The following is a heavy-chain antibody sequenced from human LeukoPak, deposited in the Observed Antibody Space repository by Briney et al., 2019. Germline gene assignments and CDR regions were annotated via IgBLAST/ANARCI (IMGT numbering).Heavy chain of an antibody. D-gene: IGHD3-3*01. CDR1: GYTFTGYY. J-gene: IGHJ3*02. CDR3: ARVVTYYDFWSGSRSPFDI. CDR2: INPNSGGT. V-gene: IGHV1-2*02. Sequence: ASVKVSCKASGYTFTGYYMHWVRQAPGQGLEWMGWINPNSGGTNYAQKFQGRVTMTRDTSISTAYMELSRLRSDDTAVYYCARVVTYYDFWSGSRSPFDIWGQGTMVTASS.